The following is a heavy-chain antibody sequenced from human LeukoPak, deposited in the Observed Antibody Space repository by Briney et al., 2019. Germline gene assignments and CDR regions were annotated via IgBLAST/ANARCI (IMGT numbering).Heavy chain of an antibody. Sequence: PGGSLRLSCTASGFTFSSYWMSWVRQAPGKGLEWVANIKEDGSEENYVESVKGRFTISRDNAKNSLYLHMNSLRAADTAFYYCARDIVGPADWGQGTLVTVSS. V-gene: IGHV3-7*01. CDR2: IKEDGSEE. D-gene: IGHD2-21*01. CDR3: ARDIVGPAD. CDR1: GFTFSSYW. J-gene: IGHJ4*02.